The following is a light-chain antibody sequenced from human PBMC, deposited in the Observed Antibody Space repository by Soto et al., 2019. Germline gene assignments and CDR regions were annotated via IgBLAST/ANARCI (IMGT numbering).Light chain of an antibody. J-gene: IGKJ2*01. V-gene: IGKV1-5*03. CDR2: KAS. CDR3: QQYNSYSLT. Sequence: DIQMTQSPSTLSASVGDRVTITCRASQSISSWLAWYQQKPGKAPKLLIYKASSLESGVPSRFSGSGSGTEVTLTISSLQPDDFATYYCQQYNSYSLTFGQGTKLEIK. CDR1: QSISSW.